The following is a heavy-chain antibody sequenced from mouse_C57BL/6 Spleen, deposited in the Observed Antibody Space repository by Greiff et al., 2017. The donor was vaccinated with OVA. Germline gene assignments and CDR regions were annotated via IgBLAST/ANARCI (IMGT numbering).Heavy chain of an antibody. J-gene: IGHJ1*03. V-gene: IGHV5-4*01. CDR3: ASDRGIYGSGYFDV. D-gene: IGHD1-1*01. Sequence: EVQRVESGGGLVKPGGSLKLSCAASGFTFSSYAMSWVRQTPEKRLEWVATISDGGSYTYYPDNVKGRFTISRVNANNNLYLQMSHLKSYDTSMYYCASDRGIYGSGYFDVWGTGTTVTVSS. CDR2: ISDGGSYT. CDR1: GFTFSSYA.